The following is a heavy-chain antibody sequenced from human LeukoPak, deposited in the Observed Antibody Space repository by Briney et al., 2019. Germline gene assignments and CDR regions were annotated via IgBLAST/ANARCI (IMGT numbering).Heavy chain of an antibody. Sequence: QPGGSLRLSCAASGFTFRSYAMSWVRQAPGKGLEWVSSITSSGAATYYADSVKGRFTISRDNSDNTLYLQMNSLRAEDTAVYYCAKDRPNYYGSNGHYYKLNGDCWGQGTLVTVSS. CDR2: ITSSGAAT. D-gene: IGHD3-22*01. CDR3: AKDRPNYYGSNGHYYKLNGDC. V-gene: IGHV3-23*01. J-gene: IGHJ4*02. CDR1: GFTFRSYA.